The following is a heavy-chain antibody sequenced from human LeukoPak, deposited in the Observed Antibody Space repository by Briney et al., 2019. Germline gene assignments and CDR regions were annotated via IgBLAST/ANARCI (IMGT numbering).Heavy chain of an antibody. D-gene: IGHD3-10*01. J-gene: IGHJ4*02. CDR2: IRYDGSNK. Sequence: GGSLRLSCAASGFTFSSYGMHWVRQAPGKGLEWVAFIRYDGSNKYYADSVKGRFTISRDNSKNTLYLQMNSLRAEDTAVYYCAKGQLLWFGEGYFDYWGQGTLVTVSS. V-gene: IGHV3-30*02. CDR1: GFTFSSYG. CDR3: AKGQLLWFGEGYFDY.